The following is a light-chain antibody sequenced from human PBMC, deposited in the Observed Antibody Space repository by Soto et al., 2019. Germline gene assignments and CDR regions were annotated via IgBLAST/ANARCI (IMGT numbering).Light chain of an antibody. J-gene: IGLJ1*01. V-gene: IGLV2-11*01. CDR1: SSDVGGYNY. Sequence: QSALTQPRSVSGSHGQSVTISCTGTSSDVGGYNYVSWYQQHPGKAPKLMIYDVSKRPSGVPDRFSGSKSGNTASLTISGLQAEDEADYYCCSYAGSYTHVFGTGTKVTVL. CDR3: CSYAGSYTHV. CDR2: DVS.